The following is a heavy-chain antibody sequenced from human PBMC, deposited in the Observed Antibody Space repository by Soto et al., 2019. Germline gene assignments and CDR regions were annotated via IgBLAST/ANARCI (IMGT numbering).Heavy chain of an antibody. CDR2: IYPDDSDT. V-gene: IGHV5-51*01. D-gene: IGHD2-8*02. CDR3: ASSVLVTSTMNYFDL. Sequence: GESLKISCQASGYSFSNFWIAWVRQMPGEGLEWLGIIYPDDSDTRYSPSFLGQVTISADKSIKTTYLQWSSLKASDTAIYFCASSVLVTSTMNYFDLWGQGALVTVSS. CDR1: GYSFSNFW. J-gene: IGHJ4*02.